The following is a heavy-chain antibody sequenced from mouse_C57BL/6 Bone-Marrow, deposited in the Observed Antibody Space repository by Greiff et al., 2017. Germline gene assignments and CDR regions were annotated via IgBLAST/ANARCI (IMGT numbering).Heavy chain of an antibody. D-gene: IGHD2-5*01. Sequence: QVQLKQSGAELVRPGSSVKLSCKASGYTFTSYWMHWVKQRPIQGLEWIGNIDPSDSETHYNQKFKDKATLTVDKSSSTAYMQLSSLTSEDSAVYYCARAIVTTYYFDYWGQGTTLTVSS. CDR1: GYTFTSYW. CDR3: ARAIVTTYYFDY. J-gene: IGHJ2*01. V-gene: IGHV1-52*01. CDR2: IDPSDSET.